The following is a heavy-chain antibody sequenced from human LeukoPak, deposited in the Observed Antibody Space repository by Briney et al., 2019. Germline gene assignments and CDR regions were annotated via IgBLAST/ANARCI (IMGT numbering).Heavy chain of an antibody. J-gene: IGHJ4*02. D-gene: IGHD3-22*01. Sequence: PGGSLRLSCAASAFTFSSYWMSWVRQAPGKGLEWVANIKQDGSEKYYVDSVKGRFTISRDNAKNSLYLQMNSLRAEDTAVYYCARGPHYDSSGYRIFDYWGQGTLVTVSS. CDR2: IKQDGSEK. V-gene: IGHV3-7*01. CDR3: ARGPHYDSSGYRIFDY. CDR1: AFTFSSYW.